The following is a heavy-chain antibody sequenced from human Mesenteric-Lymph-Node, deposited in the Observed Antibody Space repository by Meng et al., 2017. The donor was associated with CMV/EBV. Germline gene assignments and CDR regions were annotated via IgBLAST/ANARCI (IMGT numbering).Heavy chain of an antibody. CDR2: ISGFNGNT. CDR1: GYTFTSHG. CDR3: ARGLEFAAKTFDY. V-gene: IGHV1-18*01. Sequence: KTSGYTFTSHGLNWVRQVPGQGLEWMGWISGFNGNTNYAQKLQGRVTMTTDTSTSTAHMELRSLRSDDTAVYYCARGLEFAAKTFDYWGPGTLVTVSS. J-gene: IGHJ4*02. D-gene: IGHD3-10*01.